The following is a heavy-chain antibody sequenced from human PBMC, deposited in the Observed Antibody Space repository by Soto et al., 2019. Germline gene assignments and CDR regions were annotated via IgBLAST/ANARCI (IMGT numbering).Heavy chain of an antibody. J-gene: IGHJ3*02. CDR2: INHSGST. V-gene: IGHV4-34*01. CDR3: ARGSTAMVNRYGAFDI. D-gene: IGHD5-18*01. CDR1: GGSFSGYY. Sequence: SETLSLTCAVYGGSFSGYYWSWIRQPPGKGLEWIGEINHSGSTNYNPSLKSRVTISVDTSKNQFSLKLSSVTAADTAVYYCARGSTAMVNRYGAFDIWGQGTMVTVSS.